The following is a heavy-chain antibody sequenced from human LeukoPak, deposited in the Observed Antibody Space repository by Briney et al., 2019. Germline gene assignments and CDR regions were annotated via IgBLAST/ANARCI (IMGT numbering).Heavy chain of an antibody. V-gene: IGHV3-7*01. J-gene: IGHJ4*02. CDR2: IKQDGSEK. CDR1: GFTFSSYS. D-gene: IGHD1-26*01. Sequence: GGSLRLSCAASGFTFSSYSMNWVRQAPGKGLEWVANIKQDGSEKYYVDSVKGRFTISRDNAKNSLYLQMNSLRAEDTAVYYCAREGDDTGIVGATAYFDYWGQGTLVTVSS. CDR3: AREGDDTGIVGATAYFDY.